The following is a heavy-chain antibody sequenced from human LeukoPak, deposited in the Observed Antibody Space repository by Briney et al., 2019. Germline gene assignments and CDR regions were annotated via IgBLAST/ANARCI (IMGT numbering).Heavy chain of an antibody. D-gene: IGHD2-2*01. CDR1: GYTLTELS. CDR3: ATSLGYCSSTSCSEIYWFDP. CDR2: FDPEDGET. V-gene: IGHV1-24*01. J-gene: IGHJ5*02. Sequence: GASVKVSCKVSGYTLTELSMHWVRQAPGKGLEWMGGFDPEDGETIYAQKFQGRVTMTEDTSTDTAYMELSSLRSEDTAVYYCATSLGYCSSTSCSEIYWFDPWGQGTLVNVSS.